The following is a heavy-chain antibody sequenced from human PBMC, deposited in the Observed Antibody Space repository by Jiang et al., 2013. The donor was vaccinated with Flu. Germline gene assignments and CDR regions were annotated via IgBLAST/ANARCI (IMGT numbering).Heavy chain of an antibody. CDR3: ARFIFVGYRSGVDY. Sequence: KPSETLSLTCAVYGGSFSDYYWTWIRQPPGKGLEWIGEVTHSGSTNYNPSLKSRVTISVDTSKNQFSLKLSSVTAADTSVYYCARFIFVGYRSGVDYWGQGTLVTVSS. V-gene: IGHV4-34*01. J-gene: IGHJ4*02. D-gene: IGHD6-19*01. CDR2: VTHSGST. CDR1: GGSFSDYY.